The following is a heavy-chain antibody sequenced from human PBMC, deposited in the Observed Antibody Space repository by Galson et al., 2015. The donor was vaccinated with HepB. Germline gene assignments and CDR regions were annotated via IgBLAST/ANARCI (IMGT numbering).Heavy chain of an antibody. CDR3: ARGRGVRGVLQGV. Sequence: SVKVSCKASGYTFTSYDINWVRQAAGQGLEWMGWMNPNNGNTGYPQRFQGRLTMTRNTSISTAYMELSSLRSEDTAVYYCARGRGVRGVLQGVWGQGTTVTVSS. CDR1: GYTFTSYD. D-gene: IGHD3-10*01. J-gene: IGHJ6*02. V-gene: IGHV1-8*01. CDR2: MNPNNGNT.